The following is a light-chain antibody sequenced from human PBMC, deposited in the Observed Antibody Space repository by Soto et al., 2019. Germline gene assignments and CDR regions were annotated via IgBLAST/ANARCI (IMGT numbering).Light chain of an antibody. Sequence: EIVLTQSPATLSLSPGERATLSCRASQSVSSYLAWYQQKPGQAPRLLIYDASNRATGIPARFSGSGSGTGFPLTISSLEPDDFAVYYCQQRSDWPSTFGGGTKVQIK. CDR2: DAS. CDR1: QSVSSY. V-gene: IGKV3-11*01. J-gene: IGKJ4*01. CDR3: QQRSDWPST.